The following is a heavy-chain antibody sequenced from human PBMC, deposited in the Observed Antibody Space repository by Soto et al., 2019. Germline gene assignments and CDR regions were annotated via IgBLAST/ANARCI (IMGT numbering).Heavy chain of an antibody. Sequence: ASVKVSCKASGGTFSSYGISWVRQAPGQGLEWMGWISAYNGNTNYAQKLQGRVTMTTDTSTSTAYMELRSLRSDDTAVYYCARGHVAVAGTSLNYWGQGTLVTVSS. CDR1: GGTFSSYG. D-gene: IGHD6-19*01. J-gene: IGHJ4*02. CDR3: ARGHVAVAGTSLNY. V-gene: IGHV1-18*04. CDR2: ISAYNGNT.